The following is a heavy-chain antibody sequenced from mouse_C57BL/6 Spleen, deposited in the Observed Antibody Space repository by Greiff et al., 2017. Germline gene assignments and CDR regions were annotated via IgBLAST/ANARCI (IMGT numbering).Heavy chain of an antibody. Sequence: QVQLQQSGAELVRPGSSVKLSCKASGYTFTSYWMDWVKQRPGQGLEWIGNIYPSDSETHYNQKFKDKATLTVDKSSSTAYMQLSSLTSEDSAVYYCARAYSSGRLFDYWGQGTTLTVSS. CDR2: IYPSDSET. J-gene: IGHJ2*01. CDR3: ARAYSSGRLFDY. V-gene: IGHV1-61*01. D-gene: IGHD3-2*02. CDR1: GYTFTSYW.